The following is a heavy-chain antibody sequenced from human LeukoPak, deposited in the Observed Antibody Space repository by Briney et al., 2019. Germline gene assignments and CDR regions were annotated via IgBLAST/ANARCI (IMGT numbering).Heavy chain of an antibody. Sequence: SGGSLRLSCAASGFTFSSYWMHWVRQAPGKGLVWVSRINSDGSSTSYADSVKGRFTISRDNSKNTLYLQMNSLRAEDTAVYYCARSEGYGDPFDYWGQGTLVTVSS. CDR3: ARSEGYGDPFDY. J-gene: IGHJ4*02. CDR1: GFTFSSYW. V-gene: IGHV3-74*01. CDR2: INSDGSST. D-gene: IGHD4-17*01.